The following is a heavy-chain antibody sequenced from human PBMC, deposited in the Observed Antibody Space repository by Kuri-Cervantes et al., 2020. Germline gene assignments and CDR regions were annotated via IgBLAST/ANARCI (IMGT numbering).Heavy chain of an antibody. CDR1: GFTFDDYA. D-gene: IGHD6-19*01. CDR2: IDTDGSTT. CDR3: IRDLAGAYGY. V-gene: IGHV3-74*01. J-gene: IGHJ4*02. Sequence: GESLKISCAASGFTFDDYAMHWVRQVPGKGLVWVSRIDTDGSTTTYADSVKGRFTISRDNAKNTLYLQMSSLRVEDTAVYYCIRDLAGAYGYWGQGVVVTVSS.